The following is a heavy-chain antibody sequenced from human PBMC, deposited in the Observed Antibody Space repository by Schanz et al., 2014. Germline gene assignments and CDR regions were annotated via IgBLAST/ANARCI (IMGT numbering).Heavy chain of an antibody. CDR1: GGTFSSYT. Sequence: QVQLVQSEAEVKKPGSSVKVSCKASGGTFSSYTISWVRQAPGQGLEWMGRIIPILGIANYAQNFQGRVTITADKSTSTAYMELRSLRSDDTAVYYCARDVSAYVGNYFDYWGQGTLVTVSS. CDR3: ARDVSAYVGNYFDY. J-gene: IGHJ4*02. CDR2: IIPILGIA. V-gene: IGHV1-69*08. D-gene: IGHD5-12*01.